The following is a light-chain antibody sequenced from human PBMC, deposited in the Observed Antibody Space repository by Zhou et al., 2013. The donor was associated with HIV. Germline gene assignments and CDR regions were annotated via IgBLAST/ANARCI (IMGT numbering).Light chain of an antibody. CDR2: DAS. J-gene: IGKJ4*01. V-gene: IGKV3-15*01. Sequence: EIVLTQSPGTLSVSPGERATLSCRASQSVSSKLAWYQQKPGQAPRLLIYDASTRATGISVRFSGSGSGTEFTLTISSLQSEXFGVYYCHQLLIIGPPVTFGGGPRWRSN. CDR3: HQLLIIGPPVT. CDR1: QSVSSK.